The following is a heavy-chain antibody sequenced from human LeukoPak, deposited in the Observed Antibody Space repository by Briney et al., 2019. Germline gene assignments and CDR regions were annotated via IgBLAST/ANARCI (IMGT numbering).Heavy chain of an antibody. CDR3: ARDSLAEQQLVRDSAPDYFDY. Sequence: SETLSLTCTVSGGSISSSSYYWGWIRQPAGKGLEWIGRIYTSGSTNYNPSLKSRVTMSVDTSKNQFSLKLSSVTAADTAVYYCARDSLAEQQLVRDSAPDYFDYWGQGTLVTVSS. CDR1: GGSISSSSYY. J-gene: IGHJ4*02. D-gene: IGHD6-13*01. V-gene: IGHV4-61*02. CDR2: IYTSGST.